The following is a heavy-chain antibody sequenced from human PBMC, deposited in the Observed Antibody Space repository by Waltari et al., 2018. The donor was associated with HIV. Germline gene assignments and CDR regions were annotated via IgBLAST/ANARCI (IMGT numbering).Heavy chain of an antibody. V-gene: IGHV3-74*01. Sequence: EVQLVESGGGLVQPGGSLRLSCAASGFTFSSYWIHWVRKAPGKWLVWVSRINTDGSSTSYADSVKGRFTISRDNAKNTLYLQMNSLRAEDTAVYYCARGGHCSGVSCYTGDYSYGLDVWGQGTTVTVSS. CDR2: INTDGSST. CDR1: GFTFSSYW. D-gene: IGHD2-2*02. J-gene: IGHJ6*02. CDR3: ARGGHCSGVSCYTGDYSYGLDV.